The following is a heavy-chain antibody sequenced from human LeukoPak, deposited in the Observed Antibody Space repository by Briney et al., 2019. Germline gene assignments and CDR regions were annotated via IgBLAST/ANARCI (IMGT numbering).Heavy chain of an antibody. J-gene: IGHJ6*02. Sequence: PGGSLRLSCAASGFTFDDYAMHWVRQAPGKGLEWVSGISWNSGSIGYADSVKGRFTVSRDNSNSKLYLQMNSLRAEDTAVYYCARVERDYYYGLDVWGQGTTVTVSS. CDR2: ISWNSGSI. CDR1: GFTFDDYA. V-gene: IGHV3-9*01. CDR3: ARVERDYYYGLDV.